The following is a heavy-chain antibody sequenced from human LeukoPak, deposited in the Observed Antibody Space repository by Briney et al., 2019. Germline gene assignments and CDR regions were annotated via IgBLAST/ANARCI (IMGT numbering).Heavy chain of an antibody. CDR3: GSAYYYDSSVED. CDR1: GYTFTFYH. J-gene: IGHJ4*02. V-gene: IGHV1-46*01. CDR2: INPSGGST. Sequence: GSSVNLSSIASGYTFTFYHMHRLRHAPAQGNEWMGIINPSGGSTSYAQKFQGRVTMTRDTTTSTVYIELSRLRCEDMDVYDYGSAYYYDSSVEDWGQGSLGSASS. D-gene: IGHD3-22*01.